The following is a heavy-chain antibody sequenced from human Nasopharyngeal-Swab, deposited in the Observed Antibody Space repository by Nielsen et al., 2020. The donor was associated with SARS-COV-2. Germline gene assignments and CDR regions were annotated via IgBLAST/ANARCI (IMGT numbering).Heavy chain of an antibody. CDR1: GFPFSSYA. D-gene: IGHD3-10*01. CDR2: ISGSGGST. CDR3: AKGRGADY. Sequence: LSLTCAASGFPFSSYAMSWVRQAPGKGLEWVSAISGSGGSTYYADSVKGRFTISKDNSKNTLYLQMNSLRAEDTAVYYCAKGRGADYWGQGTLVTVSS. J-gene: IGHJ4*02. V-gene: IGHV3-23*01.